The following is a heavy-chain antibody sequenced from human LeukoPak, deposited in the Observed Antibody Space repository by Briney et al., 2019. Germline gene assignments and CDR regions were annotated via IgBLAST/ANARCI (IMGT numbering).Heavy chain of an antibody. D-gene: IGHD6-19*01. CDR3: ARALVAVAGTGWFDP. J-gene: IGHJ5*02. Sequence: ASVKVSCKASGYTFTGYYMHWVRQAPGQGLEWMGWISAYNGNTNYAQKLQGRVTMTTDTSTSTAYMELRSLRSDDTAVYYCARALVAVAGTGWFDPWGQGTLVTVSS. CDR1: GYTFTGYY. V-gene: IGHV1-18*04. CDR2: ISAYNGNT.